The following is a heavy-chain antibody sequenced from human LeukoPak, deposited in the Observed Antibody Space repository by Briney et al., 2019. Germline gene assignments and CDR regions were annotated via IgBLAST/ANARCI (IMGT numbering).Heavy chain of an antibody. D-gene: IGHD6-6*01. V-gene: IGHV3-43*01. CDR3: AKDSSSLLYYYYMDV. CDR1: GFTFDDYT. J-gene: IGHJ6*03. CDR2: ISWDGGST. Sequence: GGSLRLSCAASGFTFDDYTMHWVRQAPGQGLEWVSLISWDGGSTYYADSVKGRFTISRDNSKNSLYLQMNSLRTEDTALYYCAKDSSSLLYYYYMDVWGKGTTVTVPS.